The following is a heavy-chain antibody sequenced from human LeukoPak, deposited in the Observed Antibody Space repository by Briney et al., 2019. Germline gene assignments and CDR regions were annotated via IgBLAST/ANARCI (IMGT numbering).Heavy chain of an antibody. D-gene: IGHD4-11*01. J-gene: IGHJ4*02. CDR3: ARDLNLGTTDSY. CDR2: ISFDGSGK. Sequence: PGGSLRLSCAASGFRFSAYGMHWVRQAPGKGLEWVAVISFDGSGKYYADSVKGRFTISRDDSKDTLYLQMNSLRAEDTAVYYCARDLNLGTTDSYWGQGILVIVSS. CDR1: GFRFSAYG. V-gene: IGHV3-30*03.